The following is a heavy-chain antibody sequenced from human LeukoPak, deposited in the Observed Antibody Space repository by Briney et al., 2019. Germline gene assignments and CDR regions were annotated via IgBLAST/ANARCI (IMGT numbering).Heavy chain of an antibody. CDR1: GFTFTSYA. CDR3: AKESSWGTVVTPGGPSA. V-gene: IGHV3-23*01. CDR2: ISGSGVTT. D-gene: IGHD4-23*01. Sequence: SGGCLRLSCAASGFTFTSYAMTWVRQAPGKGLEWVSVISGSGVTTYYADSVKGRFTISRDNSKNTLYLQMNSLRAEDTAVYYCAKESSWGTVVTPGGPSAWGQGTLVTVSS. J-gene: IGHJ5*02.